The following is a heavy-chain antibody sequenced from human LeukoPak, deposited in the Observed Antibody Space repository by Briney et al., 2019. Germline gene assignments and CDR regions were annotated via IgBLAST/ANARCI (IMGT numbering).Heavy chain of an antibody. D-gene: IGHD2-21*01. CDR2: IGGTGDNT. V-gene: IGHV3-23*01. Sequence: GGSRKLSCLASGFTFKLSAMTWVRQAPGKGLEWVSAIGGTGDNTYYADSVKGRFTIPRDNSRNTLYLQMDSLRAEDTAMYYCVKDPRDTYGTNWFVSWGQGTLLIVSS. J-gene: IGHJ5*01. CDR1: GFTFKLSA. CDR3: VKDPRDTYGTNWFVS.